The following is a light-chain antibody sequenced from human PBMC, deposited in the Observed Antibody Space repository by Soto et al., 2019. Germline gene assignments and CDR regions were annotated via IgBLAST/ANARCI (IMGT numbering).Light chain of an antibody. CDR1: QEIRTY. J-gene: IGKJ1*01. Sequence: IHLTQSPSSLSASVGDIVTITCRASQEIRTYLAWYQQSPGRDPSLLIYLASNLHTGVPSRFSGRGSETEFTLTISGLQPEDFATYYCQQLDSDPPWMFGQGTRVEIK. CDR3: QQLDSDPPWM. V-gene: IGKV1-9*01. CDR2: LAS.